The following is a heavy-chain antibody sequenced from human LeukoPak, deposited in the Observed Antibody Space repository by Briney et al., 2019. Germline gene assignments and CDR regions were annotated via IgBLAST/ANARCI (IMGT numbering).Heavy chain of an antibody. J-gene: IGHJ4*02. CDR3: ATGENDYNNYAYSY. CDR1: GFKFGDHA. D-gene: IGHD4-11*01. CDR2: IRSKVHGGTA. Sequence: GGSLRLSCRTSGFKFGDHAMTWVRQAPGKGLQWIGFIRSKVHGGTAEYAAYVKGWFTLSRDDSLGIVYRLTSSLKTEDTAVYYCATGENDYNNYAYSYWGQGALVTVSS. V-gene: IGHV3-49*04.